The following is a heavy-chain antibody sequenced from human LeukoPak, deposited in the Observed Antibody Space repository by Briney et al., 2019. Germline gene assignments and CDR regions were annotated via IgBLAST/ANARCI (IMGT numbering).Heavy chain of an antibody. CDR2: IYTSGST. Sequence: SETLSLTCTVSGGSISSYYWSWIRQPAGKGLEWIGRIYTSGSTNYNPSLKSRVTMSVDTSKNQFSLKLSSVTAADTAVYYCARDRYYYDSSGDAFDIWGQGTMVTVSS. D-gene: IGHD3-22*01. V-gene: IGHV4-4*07. CDR3: ARDRYYYDSSGDAFDI. J-gene: IGHJ3*02. CDR1: GGSISSYY.